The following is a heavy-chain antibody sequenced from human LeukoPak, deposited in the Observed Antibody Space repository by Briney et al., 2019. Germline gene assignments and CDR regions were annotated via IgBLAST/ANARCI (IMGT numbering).Heavy chain of an antibody. CDR1: GYTFTNYD. Sequence: ASVKVSCKASGYTFTNYDINWVRQATGQGLEWVGWMNPNSGNTAYAQKFQGRVTMTRDTSISTAYMELSRLRSDDTAVYYCARGEITHFDYWGQGTLVTVSS. V-gene: IGHV1-8*02. D-gene: IGHD1-14*01. CDR3: ARGEITHFDY. J-gene: IGHJ4*02. CDR2: MNPNSGNT.